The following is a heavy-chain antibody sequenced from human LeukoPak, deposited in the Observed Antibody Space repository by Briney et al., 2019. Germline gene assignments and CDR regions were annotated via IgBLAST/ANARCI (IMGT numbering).Heavy chain of an antibody. CDR3: ARGEGRRVLDY. J-gene: IGHJ4*02. D-gene: IGHD3-16*01. V-gene: IGHV5-51*01. CDR2: IYPDDSDT. Sequence: GESLKISCKGSGYRFTTYWIGCMRQMPGKGLEWMGIIYPDDSDTRYSPSFQGQVTISVVKSISTAYLQWSSLKASDTAMDYCARGEGRRVLDYWGQGTLVTVSS. CDR1: GYRFTTYW.